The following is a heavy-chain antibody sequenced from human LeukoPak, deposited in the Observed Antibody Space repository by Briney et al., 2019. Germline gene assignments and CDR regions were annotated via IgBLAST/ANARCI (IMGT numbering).Heavy chain of an antibody. CDR3: ARGDPLGNY. D-gene: IGHD7-27*01. V-gene: IGHV3-74*01. CDR2: INSDGGNT. J-gene: IGHJ4*02. Sequence: QTGGSLRLSCSASGFTFRTSWMHWVRQGPGKGLLWVAHINSDGGNTAYADSVKGRFTISRDNAKSTLYLQMNSLRSEDTAVYYCARGDPLGNYWGQGTLVTVSS. CDR1: GFTFRTSW.